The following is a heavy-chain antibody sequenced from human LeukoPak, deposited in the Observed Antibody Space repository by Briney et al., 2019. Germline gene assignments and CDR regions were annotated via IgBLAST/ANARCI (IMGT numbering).Heavy chain of an antibody. CDR3: ARTRFSYSSSWLFDY. V-gene: IGHV4-59*01. J-gene: IGHJ4*02. Sequence: SETLSLTCTASGGSISSYYWSWIRQPPGKGLEWIGYIYYSGSTNYNPSLKSRVTISVDTSKNQFSLKLSSVTAADTAVYYCARTRFSYSSSWLFDYWGQGTLVTVSS. D-gene: IGHD6-13*01. CDR1: GGSISSYY. CDR2: IYYSGST.